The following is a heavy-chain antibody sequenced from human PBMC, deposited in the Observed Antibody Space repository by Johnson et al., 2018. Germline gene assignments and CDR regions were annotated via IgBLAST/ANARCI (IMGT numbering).Heavy chain of an antibody. CDR3: ARDPYYHASGSSFLLH. CDR1: GFIFRNYW. D-gene: IGHD3-10*01. CDR2: INSDGSTP. V-gene: IGHV3-74*02. Sequence: VQLVESGGGLVQPGGSLRLCCAASGFIFRNYWMHWVRRTPGKGLVWVSRINSDGSTPNYADPVKGRFTISRDNAKNTVYLQMNSLTVDDTSISYCARDPYYHASGSSFLLHWGQGTLVTVSS. J-gene: IGHJ4*02.